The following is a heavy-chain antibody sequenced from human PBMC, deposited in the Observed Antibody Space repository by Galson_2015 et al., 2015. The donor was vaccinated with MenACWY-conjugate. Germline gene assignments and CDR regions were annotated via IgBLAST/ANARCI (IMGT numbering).Heavy chain of an antibody. Sequence: LRLSCAAPGFSLSRYSMNWVRQAPGKGLEWISYITSSSSTIYYADSVKGRFTISRDNAKNSLYLQMNSLRAEDTAVYYCARVGYGESVTPDDYWGRGTLVTVSS. CDR2: ITSSSSTI. V-gene: IGHV3-48*04. J-gene: IGHJ4*02. D-gene: IGHD4-17*01. CDR3: ARVGYGESVTPDDY. CDR1: GFSLSRYS.